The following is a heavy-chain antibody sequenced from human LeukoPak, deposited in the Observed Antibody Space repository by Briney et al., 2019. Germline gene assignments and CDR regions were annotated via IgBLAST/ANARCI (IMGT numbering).Heavy chain of an antibody. Sequence: ASVKVSCKASGYTFTGYYMHWVRQAPGQGLEWMGWINPNSGGTNYAQKFQGRVTMTRDTSISTAYMELSRLRSDDTAVYYCARVERWLQFGNFDYWGQGTLVTVSS. V-gene: IGHV1-2*02. CDR2: INPNSGGT. CDR3: ARVERWLQFGNFDY. D-gene: IGHD5-24*01. J-gene: IGHJ4*02. CDR1: GYTFTGYY.